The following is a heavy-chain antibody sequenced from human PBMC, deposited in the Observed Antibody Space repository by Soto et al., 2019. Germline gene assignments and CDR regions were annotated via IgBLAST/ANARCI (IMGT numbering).Heavy chain of an antibody. J-gene: IGHJ6*02. D-gene: IGHD3-22*01. CDR3: ARDSVMIGPGDYYYYGMDV. V-gene: IGHV3-33*01. Sequence: QVQLVESGGGVVQPGRSLRLSCAASGFTFSSYGMHWVRQAPGKGLEWVAVIWYDGSNKYYADSVKGRFTISRDNSKNTLYLQMNSLRAEDTAVYYCARDSVMIGPGDYYYYGMDVWGQGTTVTVSS. CDR1: GFTFSSYG. CDR2: IWYDGSNK.